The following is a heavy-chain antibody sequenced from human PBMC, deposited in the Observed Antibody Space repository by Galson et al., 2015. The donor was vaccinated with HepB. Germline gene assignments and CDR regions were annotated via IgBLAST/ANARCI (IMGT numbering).Heavy chain of an antibody. Sequence: SLRLSCAASGFTFSTSTMNWVRQAPGKGPEWVSSMTWSGSYISYFDSGGGRFTISRDNAKNSLYLQMNSLRAEDSAVYCCARLDGPVDVWGQGTAVTVSS. D-gene: IGHD1-1*01. CDR2: MTWSGSYI. CDR1: GFTFSTST. CDR3: ARLDGPVDV. V-gene: IGHV3-21*01. J-gene: IGHJ6*02.